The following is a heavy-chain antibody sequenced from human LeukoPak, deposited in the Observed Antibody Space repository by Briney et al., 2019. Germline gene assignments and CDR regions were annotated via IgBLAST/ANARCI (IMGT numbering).Heavy chain of an antibody. CDR3: ARRRGRDGYNYGLDY. Sequence: PSETLSLTCTVSGGSISSYYWSWIRQPPGKGLEWIGYIYYSGSTNYNPSLKSRVTISVDTSKNQFSLKLSSVTAADTAVYYCARRRGRDGYNYGLDYWGQGTLVTVSS. V-gene: IGHV4-59*08. CDR1: GGSISSYY. D-gene: IGHD5-24*01. CDR2: IYYSGST. J-gene: IGHJ4*02.